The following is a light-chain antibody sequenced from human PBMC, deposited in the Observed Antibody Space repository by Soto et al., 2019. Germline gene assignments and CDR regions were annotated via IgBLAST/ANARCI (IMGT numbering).Light chain of an antibody. CDR2: DAS. V-gene: IGKV1-5*01. J-gene: IGKJ1*01. Sequence: DIQMTQLPLTLSASVGDRVTITCRASQSIGSWLAWYQQKPGKAPKVLIYDASNLQSGVPSRFGGSGSGTAFTLTISGLQPDDFATYYCQQYSDFWTFGQGTKVEIK. CDR1: QSIGSW. CDR3: QQYSDFWT.